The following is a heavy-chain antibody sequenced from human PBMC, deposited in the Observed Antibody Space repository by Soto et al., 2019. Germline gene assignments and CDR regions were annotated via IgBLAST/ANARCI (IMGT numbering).Heavy chain of an antibody. CDR1: GSTFRNYG. CDR2: SSYDGSNE. CDR3: AKDWEHQLIRVWFDP. Sequence: QVQLVESGGGVVQPGRSLRLSCAASGSTFRNYGMHWVRQAPGKGLEWVAVSSYDGSNEYYADSVKGRFIISRDDSKNTLYLQMNSLREEDTAVYYCAKDWEHQLIRVWFDPWGQGTLVTVSP. J-gene: IGHJ5*02. V-gene: IGHV3-30*18. D-gene: IGHD1-26*01.